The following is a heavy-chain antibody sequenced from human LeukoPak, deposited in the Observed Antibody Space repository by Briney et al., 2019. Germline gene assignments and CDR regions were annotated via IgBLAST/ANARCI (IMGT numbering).Heavy chain of an antibody. V-gene: IGHV3-30*02. Sequence: GGSLRLSCTASGFTFDDYAMHWVRQAPGKGLEWVAFIRYDGSNKYYADSVKGRFTISTDNSKNTLYLQMNSLRAEDTAVYYCAREGRGIARSFDYWGQGTLVTVSS. D-gene: IGHD6-13*01. CDR3: AREGRGIARSFDY. J-gene: IGHJ4*02. CDR2: IRYDGSNK. CDR1: GFTFDDYA.